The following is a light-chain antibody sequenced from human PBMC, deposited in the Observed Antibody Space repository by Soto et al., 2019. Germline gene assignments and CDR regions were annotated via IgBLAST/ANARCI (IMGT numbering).Light chain of an antibody. CDR2: EVT. J-gene: IGLJ1*01. V-gene: IGLV2-8*01. CDR3: SSYSGTNNYV. Sequence: QSALTQPHSASGSPGQSVTISCTGTRSDVGGYNFVSWYQQHPGKAPTLIIYEVTKRPSGVPDRFSGSKSGNTASLTVSGLQAEDEADYYCSSYSGTNNYVFGTGTKLTVL. CDR1: RSDVGGYNF.